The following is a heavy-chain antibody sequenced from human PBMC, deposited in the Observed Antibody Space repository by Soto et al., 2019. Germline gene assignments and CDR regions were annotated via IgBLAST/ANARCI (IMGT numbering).Heavy chain of an antibody. CDR1: GGSISSGDYY. CDR2: IYYSGST. D-gene: IGHD3-3*01. J-gene: IGHJ4*02. V-gene: IGHV4-30-4*01. CDR3: ARRGVITGYYFDY. Sequence: QVQLQESGPGLVKPSQTLSLTCTVSGGSISSGDYYWSWIRQPPGKGLEWIGYIYYSGSTYYNPSLKSRVTISVDTSKHQFSLKLSSVTAADTAVYYCARRGVITGYYFDYWGQGTLVTVSS.